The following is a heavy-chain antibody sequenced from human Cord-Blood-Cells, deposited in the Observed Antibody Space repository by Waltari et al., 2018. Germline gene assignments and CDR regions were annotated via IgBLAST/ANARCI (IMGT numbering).Heavy chain of an antibody. CDR2: IYSGGST. CDR3: ARLGYCTNGVCYDAFDI. J-gene: IGHJ3*02. CDR1: GFTVSRHY. V-gene: IGHV3-53*01. Sequence: EVQLVESGGGLIQPGGSLRLSCAASGFTVSRHYMSWVRQAPGKGLEWVAVIYSGGSTYYADSVKGRFTISRDNSKNTLYLQMNSLRAEDTAVYYCARLGYCTNGVCYDAFDIWGQGTMVTVSS. D-gene: IGHD2-8*01.